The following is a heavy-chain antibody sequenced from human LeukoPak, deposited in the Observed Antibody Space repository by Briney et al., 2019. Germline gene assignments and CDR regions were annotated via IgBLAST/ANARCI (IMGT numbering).Heavy chain of an antibody. J-gene: IGHJ4*02. CDR1: GVSFSTYY. D-gene: IGHD4-17*01. CDR3: ARQRYGSDY. V-gene: IGHV4-34*01. Sequence: PSETLSLTCDVSGVSFSTYYWSWIRQSPEKGLEWIGEVNHSGYTNYNPSLKGRVTISVDTSKNQFSLKLSSVTAADTAVYYCARQRYGSDYWGQGTLVTLSS. CDR2: VNHSGYT.